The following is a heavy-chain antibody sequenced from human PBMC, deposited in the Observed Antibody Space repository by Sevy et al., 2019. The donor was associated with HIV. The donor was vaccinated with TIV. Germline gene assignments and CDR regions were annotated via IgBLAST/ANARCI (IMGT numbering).Heavy chain of an antibody. Sequence: SETLSLTCTVSGVSISSYYWSWIRQPPGKGLEWIGYIYYSGRTNYNPSLKRRVTISGDTSKNQFSLKLSSVTAADTAVYYCARCSPEHYYGMDVWGQGTTVTVSS. CDR3: ARCSPEHYYGMDV. D-gene: IGHD2-15*01. V-gene: IGHV4-59*12. CDR2: IYYSGRT. J-gene: IGHJ6*02. CDR1: GVSISSYY.